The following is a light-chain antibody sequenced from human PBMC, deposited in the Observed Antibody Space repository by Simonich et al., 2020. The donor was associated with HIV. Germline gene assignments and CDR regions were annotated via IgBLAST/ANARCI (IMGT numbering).Light chain of an antibody. Sequence: QSVLTQPPSASGTPGQRVTISCSGSSSNIGRNYVYWYQQLPGTAPKLLIYRNNQRPSGVPDRCSGSKSGTSASLAISGLRSEDEADYYCATWDYSLSGVVFGGGTKLTVL. CDR3: ATWDYSLSGVV. CDR1: SSNIGRNY. V-gene: IGLV1-47*01. CDR2: RNN. J-gene: IGLJ3*02.